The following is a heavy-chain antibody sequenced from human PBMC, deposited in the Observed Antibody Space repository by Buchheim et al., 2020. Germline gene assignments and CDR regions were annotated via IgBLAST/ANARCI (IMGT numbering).Heavy chain of an antibody. CDR2: IYYSGST. Sequence: QLQLQESGPGLVKPSETLSLTCTVSGGSISSSSYYWGWIRQPPGKGLEWIGSIYYSGSTYYNPSLKSRVTISVDTSKNQFSLKLSSVTAADTAVYYCARHSGGGGYDFWSGYSGDYYYYGMDVWGQGTT. D-gene: IGHD3-3*01. J-gene: IGHJ6*02. V-gene: IGHV4-39*01. CDR3: ARHSGGGGYDFWSGYSGDYYYYGMDV. CDR1: GGSISSSSYY.